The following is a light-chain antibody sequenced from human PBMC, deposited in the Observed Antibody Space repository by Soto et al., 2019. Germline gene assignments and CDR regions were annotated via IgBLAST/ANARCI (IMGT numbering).Light chain of an antibody. Sequence: IQMPQSPSTLSASVGDRVTITCRASQSISSWLAWYQQKPGKAPKLLIYDASSLESGVPSRFSGSGSGTEFTLTISSLQPDDFATYYCQQYNSYSQTFGQGAKVAIK. CDR1: QSISSW. J-gene: IGKJ1*01. CDR2: DAS. CDR3: QQYNSYSQT. V-gene: IGKV1-5*01.